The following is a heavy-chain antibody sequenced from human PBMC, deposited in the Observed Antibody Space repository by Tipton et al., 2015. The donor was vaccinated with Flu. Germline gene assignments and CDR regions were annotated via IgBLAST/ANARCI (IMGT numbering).Heavy chain of an antibody. Sequence: QLVQSGGVVQEPGKSLKISCKGSGYSFTSYYIAWVRQMPGRGLEWMGIIYPGGSDVRYSPSLQGQVTISADKSSRTAYLQWSSLKASDSGIYYCARQIYYDGPSFRGLDVWGQGTRVSVSS. J-gene: IGHJ3*01. D-gene: IGHD4-23*01. CDR3: ARQIYYDGPSFRGLDV. V-gene: IGHV5-51*01. CDR2: IYPGGSDV. CDR1: GYSFTSYY.